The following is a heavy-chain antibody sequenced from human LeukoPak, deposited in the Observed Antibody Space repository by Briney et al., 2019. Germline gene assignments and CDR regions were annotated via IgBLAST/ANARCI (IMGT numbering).Heavy chain of an antibody. Sequence: ASVKVSCKASGYTFTGYYMHWVRQAPGQGLEWMGWINPNSGGTNYAQKFQGRVTMTRDTSISTAYMELSRLRSDDTAVYYCAREGMHYYGLGSYYNIDYWGQGTLVTVSS. V-gene: IGHV1-2*02. CDR3: AREGMHYYGLGSYYNIDY. J-gene: IGHJ4*02. CDR2: INPNSGGT. CDR1: GYTFTGYY. D-gene: IGHD3-10*01.